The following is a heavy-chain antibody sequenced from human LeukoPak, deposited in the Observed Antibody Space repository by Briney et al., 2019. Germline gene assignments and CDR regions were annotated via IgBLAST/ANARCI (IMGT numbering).Heavy chain of an antibody. V-gene: IGHV3-21*01. Sequence: GGSLRLSCEVSGFTVSSNYMSWVRQAPGKGLEWVSSISSSSSYIYYADSVKGRFTISRDNAKNSLYLQMNSLRAEDTAVYYCAREVSAPVNSYYYYYYMDVWGKGTTVTISS. J-gene: IGHJ6*03. CDR1: GFTVSSNY. CDR3: AREVSAPVNSYYYYYYMDV. D-gene: IGHD1-26*01. CDR2: ISSSSSYI.